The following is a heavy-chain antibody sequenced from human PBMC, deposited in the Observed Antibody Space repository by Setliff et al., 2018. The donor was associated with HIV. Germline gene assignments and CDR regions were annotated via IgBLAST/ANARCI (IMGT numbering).Heavy chain of an antibody. CDR3: AREKYGDKFDY. Sequence: ASVKVSCKASGYNFTNYGIGWVRQAPGQGLEYLGWIGTYSGNTDYAQSVQGRVTMTRDTSTGTVYMDRRSLRSDDTAMYYCAREKYGDKFDYWGQGTLVTVSS. J-gene: IGHJ4*02. CDR2: IGTYSGNT. D-gene: IGHD2-8*01. CDR1: GYNFTNYG. V-gene: IGHV1-18*01.